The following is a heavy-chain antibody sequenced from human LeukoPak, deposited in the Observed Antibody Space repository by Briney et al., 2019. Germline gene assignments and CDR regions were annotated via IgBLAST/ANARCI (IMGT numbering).Heavy chain of an antibody. Sequence: GGSLRLSCVVSGFTFSTYAMSWVRQAPGKGVEWVAFISGSGRNTYYADSVKGRFTISRGNFRNTLSLQMNSLRPDDTAIYYCAKDEGVVLSTSFDFGHWGQGTLVAVSS. CDR2: ISGSGRNT. D-gene: IGHD3-10*01. CDR3: AKDEGVVLSTSFDFGH. J-gene: IGHJ4*02. CDR1: GFTFSTYA. V-gene: IGHV3-23*01.